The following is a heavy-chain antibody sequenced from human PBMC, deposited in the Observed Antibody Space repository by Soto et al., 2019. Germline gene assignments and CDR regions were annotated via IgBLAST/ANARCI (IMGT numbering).Heavy chain of an antibody. Sequence: SETLSVTCAVSGGSISSGGHSWGWIRQPPGEGLEWIGYIYHSGSTYYNPSLKSRVTISVDRSKNTLYLQMNSLRAEDTAVYYCAREDHFDYWGQGTLVIVSS. V-gene: IGHV4-30-2*01. J-gene: IGHJ4*02. CDR2: IYHSGST. CDR1: GGSISSGGHS. CDR3: AREDHFDY.